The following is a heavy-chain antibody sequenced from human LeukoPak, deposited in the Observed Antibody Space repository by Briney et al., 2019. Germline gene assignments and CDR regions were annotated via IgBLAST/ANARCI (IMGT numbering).Heavy chain of an antibody. CDR1: GFTFSSYA. CDR3: AKGVSNYYGSGSDY. V-gene: IGHV3-23*01. D-gene: IGHD3-10*01. J-gene: IGHJ4*02. Sequence: PGGSLRLSCAASGFTFSSYAMSWVRQAPGKGLKWVSVISGSGGSTYYADSVKGRFTISRDNSKNTLYLHLNSLRAEDTAVYYCAKGVSNYYGSGSDYWGQGTLVTVSS. CDR2: ISGSGGST.